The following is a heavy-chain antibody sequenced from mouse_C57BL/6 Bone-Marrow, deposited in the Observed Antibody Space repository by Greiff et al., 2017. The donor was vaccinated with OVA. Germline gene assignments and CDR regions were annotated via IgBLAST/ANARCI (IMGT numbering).Heavy chain of an antibody. CDR2: INPNNGGT. D-gene: IGHD2-5*01. CDR3: AREISNGDMDY. J-gene: IGHJ4*01. V-gene: IGHV1-18*01. Sequence: EVQLQQSGPELVKPGASVKIPCKASGYTFTDYNMDWVKQSHGKSLEWIGDINPNNGGTIYNQKFKGKVTLTVDKSSSTAYMELHSLTSEDTEIYYCAREISNGDMDYWGQGTSVTVSS. CDR1: GYTFTDYN.